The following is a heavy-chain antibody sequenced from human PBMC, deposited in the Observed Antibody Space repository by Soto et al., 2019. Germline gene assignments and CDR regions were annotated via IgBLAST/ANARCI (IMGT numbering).Heavy chain of an antibody. CDR1: GGSISNGNYY. CDR3: AKNETTRPWFAP. D-gene: IGHD1-1*01. CDR2: IYYIGTT. V-gene: IGHV4-31*03. Sequence: VQLQESGPGLVRPSQTLSLTCTVSGGSISNGNYYWSWIRQLPGKGLEWIGNIYYIGTTSYNPSLKSRVTMSIDTSKNQFSLKLRSVVAADTAMYYCAKNETTRPWFAPSGQGTLVTVSS. J-gene: IGHJ5*02.